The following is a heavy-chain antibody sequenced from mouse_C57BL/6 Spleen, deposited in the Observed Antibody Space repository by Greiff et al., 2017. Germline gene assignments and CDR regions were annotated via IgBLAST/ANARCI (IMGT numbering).Heavy chain of an antibody. CDR1: GYTFTSYW. Sequence: VQLQQSGTELVKPGASVKLSCKASGYTFTSYWMHWVKQRPGQGLEWIGNINPSNGGTNYNDKFKSKATLTVDKSSSTAYMQLSSLTSEDSAVYYCARFREYCGSSYGYFDGWGTGTTVTVSS. J-gene: IGHJ1*03. D-gene: IGHD1-1*01. CDR2: INPSNGGT. V-gene: IGHV1-53*01. CDR3: ARFREYCGSSYGYFDG.